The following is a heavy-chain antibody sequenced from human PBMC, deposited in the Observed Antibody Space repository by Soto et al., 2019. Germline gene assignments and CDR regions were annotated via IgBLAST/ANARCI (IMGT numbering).Heavy chain of an antibody. Sequence: QVQLMQSGAEVKNPGASVKVSCKTSGDTFTGYYLHWVRQAPGQGLEWMGWINPHSGDTDYAQTFQGRVTMTRDTSISTAYMELSRLRSNDTAFYYCARGYSTGWYSSVFFDYWGQGTLVTVSS. D-gene: IGHD6-19*01. J-gene: IGHJ4*02. CDR2: INPHSGDT. CDR1: GDTFTGYY. V-gene: IGHV1-2*02. CDR3: ARGYSTGWYSSVFFDY.